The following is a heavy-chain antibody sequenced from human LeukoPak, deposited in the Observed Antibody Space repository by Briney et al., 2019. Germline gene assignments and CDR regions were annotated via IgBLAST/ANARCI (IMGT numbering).Heavy chain of an antibody. D-gene: IGHD3-10*01. CDR1: GFTFSSYS. Sequence: PGGSLRLSCAASGFTFSSYSMNWVRQAPGKGLEWVSTISGSGDGTYYADSVKGRFTISRDNSKNTLFLQMSSLSADDTALYYCAKGRLQEGTVFRGVITPVDYWGEGTLVTVTS. J-gene: IGHJ4*02. V-gene: IGHV3-23*01. CDR2: ISGSGDGT. CDR3: AKGRLQEGTVFRGVITPVDY.